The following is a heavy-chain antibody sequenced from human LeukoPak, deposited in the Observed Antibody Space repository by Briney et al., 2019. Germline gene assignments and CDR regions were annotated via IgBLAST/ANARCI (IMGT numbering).Heavy chain of an antibody. J-gene: IGHJ5*02. V-gene: IGHV1-2*02. D-gene: IGHD6-19*01. CDR2: INPNSGGT. CDR1: GYTFIGYY. Sequence: ASVKVSCKASGYTFIGYYMHWVRQAPGQGLEWMGWINPNSGGTNYAQKFQGRVTMTRDTSISTAYMELSRLRSDDTAVYYCASYSSGYNWFDPWGQGTLVTVSS. CDR3: ASYSSGYNWFDP.